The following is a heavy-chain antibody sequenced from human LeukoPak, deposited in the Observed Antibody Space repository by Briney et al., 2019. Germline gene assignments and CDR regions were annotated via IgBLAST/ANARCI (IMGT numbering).Heavy chain of an antibody. CDR2: IKKDGSEK. J-gene: IGHJ4*02. CDR3: ARHLSGVSGYTYGRGIDY. Sequence: GGSLRLSCAASGFTFSSYWMSWVRQAPGKGLEWVANIKKDGSEKYYVDSVKGRFTISRDNGKTSLYLQMNSLRAEDSAVYYCARHLSGVSGYTYGRGIDYWGQGTLVTVSS. D-gene: IGHD5-18*01. CDR1: GFTFSSYW. V-gene: IGHV3-7*01.